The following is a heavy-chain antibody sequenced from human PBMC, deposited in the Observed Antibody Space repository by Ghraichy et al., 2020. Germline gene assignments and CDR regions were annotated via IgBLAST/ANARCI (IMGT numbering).Heavy chain of an antibody. CDR1: GGSISSYY. D-gene: IGHD3-10*01. J-gene: IGHJ5*02. Sequence: SETLSLTCTVSGGSISSYYWSWIRQPPGKGLEWIGYIYYSGSTNYNPSLKSRVTISVDTSKNQFSLKLSSVTAADTAVYYCARLNRNYYGEDWFDPWGQGTLVTVSS. CDR3: ARLNRNYYGEDWFDP. V-gene: IGHV4-59*08. CDR2: IYYSGST.